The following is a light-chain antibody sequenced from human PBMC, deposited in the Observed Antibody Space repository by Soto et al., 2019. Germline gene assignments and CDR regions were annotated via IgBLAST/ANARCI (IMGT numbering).Light chain of an antibody. J-gene: IGLJ1*01. CDR3: GTCDSSLSADV. CDR2: ENN. V-gene: IGLV1-51*02. CDR1: SSNIGNNY. Sequence: QSVLTQPPSVSAAPGQKVTISCSGSSSNIGNNYVSWYQQLPGTAPKALIYENNKRPSGIPDRFSGSKSGTSATLGITGLQTGDEADYYCGTCDSSLSADVFGTGTKLTVL.